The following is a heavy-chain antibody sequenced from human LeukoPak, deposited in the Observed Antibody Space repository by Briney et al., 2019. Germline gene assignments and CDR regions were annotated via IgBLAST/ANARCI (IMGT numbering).Heavy chain of an antibody. CDR3: GRVKEASAFDI. CDR2: VSSSGRHM. J-gene: IGHJ3*02. CDR1: GFTFSSYS. Sequence: GGSLRLSCTVSGFTFSSYSMNWVRQAPGKGLEWVSSVSSSGRHMYYADSVKGRFTVSRDNAKNSLYLQMNSLRAEDTAVYYCGRVKEASAFDIWGQGTMVTVSS. D-gene: IGHD5-12*01. V-gene: IGHV3-21*01.